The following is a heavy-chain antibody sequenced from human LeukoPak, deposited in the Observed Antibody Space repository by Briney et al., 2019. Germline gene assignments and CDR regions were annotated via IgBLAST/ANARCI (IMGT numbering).Heavy chain of an antibody. CDR2: ISSSGSPI. CDR1: GFTFSSYS. Sequence: PGGSLRLSCAASGFTFSSYSMNWVRQAPGKGLEWISFISSSGSPIYYADSVKGRFTISRDNAKNSLYLQMNSLRAEDTAVYYCARSRGSYFRFDYWGQGTLVTVSS. D-gene: IGHD1-26*01. J-gene: IGHJ4*02. CDR3: ARSRGSYFRFDY. V-gene: IGHV3-48*04.